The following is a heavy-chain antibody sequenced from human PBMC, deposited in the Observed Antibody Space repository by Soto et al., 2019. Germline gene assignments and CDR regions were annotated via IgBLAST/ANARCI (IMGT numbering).Heavy chain of an antibody. D-gene: IGHD3-10*01. V-gene: IGHV1-69*04. CDR2: IIPILGIA. CDR3: ARDIRGSGSYIPRVGDY. J-gene: IGHJ4*02. Sequence: SVKVSCKASGGTFSSYTIGWVRQAPGQGLEWMGRIIPILGIANYAQKFQGRVTITADKSTSTAYMELSSLRSEDTAVYYCARDIRGSGSYIPRVGDYWGQGTLVTVSS. CDR1: GGTFSSYT.